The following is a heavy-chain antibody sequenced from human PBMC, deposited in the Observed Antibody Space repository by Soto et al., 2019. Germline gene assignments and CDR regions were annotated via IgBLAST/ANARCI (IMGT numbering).Heavy chain of an antibody. CDR1: GYTFTSYY. J-gene: IGHJ6*02. D-gene: IGHD1-1*01. V-gene: IGHV1-46*01. CDR2: INPSGGST. Sequence: QVQLVQSEAEVKKPGASVKVSCKASGYTFTSYYMHWVRQAPGQGLEWMGIINPSGGSTSYAQKFQGRVTMTRDTSTSTVYMELSSLRSEDTAVYYWARTGQPDPYGMDVWGQGTTVTVSS. CDR3: ARTGQPDPYGMDV.